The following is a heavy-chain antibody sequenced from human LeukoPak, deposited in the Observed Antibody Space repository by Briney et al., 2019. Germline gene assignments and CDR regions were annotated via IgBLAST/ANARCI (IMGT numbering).Heavy chain of an antibody. CDR2: IYSGGST. Sequence: GGSLRLSCAASGFTVSSNYMSWARQAPGKGLEWVSVIYSGGSTYYADSVKGRFTISRDISKNTLYLQMNSLRAEDTAVYYCARDFVVNYGWGAFDVWGQGTMVTVSS. CDR3: ARDFVVNYGWGAFDV. J-gene: IGHJ3*01. V-gene: IGHV3-53*01. D-gene: IGHD3-10*01. CDR1: GFTVSSNY.